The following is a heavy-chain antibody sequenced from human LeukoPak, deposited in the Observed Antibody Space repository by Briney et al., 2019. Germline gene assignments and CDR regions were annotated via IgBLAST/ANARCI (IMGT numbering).Heavy chain of an antibody. CDR2: VHYSGSV. CDR3: ARVSGATITTYYGMDV. Sequence: SETLSLTCTFSGGSFRGYYWSWIRQPPGKGLDWIGHVHYSGSVNYNPSLKSRVTISMDTSKNQFSLRLSSVTAVDTAVYYCARVSGATITTYYGMDVWGHGTTVTVS. V-gene: IGHV4-59*01. CDR1: GGSFRGYY. J-gene: IGHJ6*02. D-gene: IGHD4-11*01.